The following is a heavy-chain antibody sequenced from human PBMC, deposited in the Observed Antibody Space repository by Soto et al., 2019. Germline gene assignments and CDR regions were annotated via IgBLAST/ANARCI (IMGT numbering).Heavy chain of an antibody. CDR2: IIPICGTA. J-gene: IGHJ6*02. CDR1: GGTFSSYA. D-gene: IGHD3-16*01. CDR3: ASSPRGRVIPPAYYSYGIDV. V-gene: IGHV1-69*01. Sequence: QVQLVQSGAEVKKPGSSVKVSCKASGGTFSSYAISWVRQAPGQGLEWMGGIIPICGTANYAQKFQGRVTITADESTSTAYMELSSLRSEDTAVYYCASSPRGRVIPPAYYSYGIDVWGQGTTVTVSS.